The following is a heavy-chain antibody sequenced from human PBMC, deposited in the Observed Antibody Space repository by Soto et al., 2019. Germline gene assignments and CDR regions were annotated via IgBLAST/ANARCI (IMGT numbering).Heavy chain of an antibody. CDR3: ARETGEAWNYYGMDV. J-gene: IGHJ6*02. CDR1: GGTFSSYA. V-gene: IGHV1-69*12. CDR2: IIPIFGTA. Sequence: QVQLVQSGAEVKKPGSSVKVSCTASGGTFSSYAISWVRQAPGQGLYWLGGIIPIFGTANYAQKFQGRVTITADESTSTDYMELSSLRSEDTAVYYCARETGEAWNYYGMDVWGQGTTVTVSS. D-gene: IGHD7-27*01.